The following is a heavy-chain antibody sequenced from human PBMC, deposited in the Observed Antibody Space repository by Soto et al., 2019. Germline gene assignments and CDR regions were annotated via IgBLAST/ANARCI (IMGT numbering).Heavy chain of an antibody. D-gene: IGHD6-6*01. CDR3: ARERGLRASSSSCGMDV. V-gene: IGHV3-48*02. J-gene: IGHJ6*02. CDR1: GFTLSTYS. Sequence: EVQMVESGGGLEQPGGSLRLSCAASGFTLSTYSMNWVRQAPGKGLEWVSYISSSSSTIYYADSVKGRFTISRDNAKNSLYLQMNRLTDGDTAVYYCARERGLRASSSSCGMDVWGQWTTVTV. CDR2: ISSSSSTI.